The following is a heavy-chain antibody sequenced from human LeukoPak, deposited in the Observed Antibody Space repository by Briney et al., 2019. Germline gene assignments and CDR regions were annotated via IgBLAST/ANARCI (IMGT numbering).Heavy chain of an antibody. V-gene: IGHV3-33*08. CDR2: IWYDEINK. CDR3: TRERKSGIAAFDY. J-gene: IGHJ4*02. CDR1: GFTFSSYA. Sequence: AGSLRLSCAASGFTFSSYAMHWVRQAPAKGLEWVAVIWYDEINKFYADSVRGRFTISRDNSKNTVYLQMNSLRAEDTAVYYCTRERKSGIAAFDYWGRGTLVTVSS. D-gene: IGHD6-13*01.